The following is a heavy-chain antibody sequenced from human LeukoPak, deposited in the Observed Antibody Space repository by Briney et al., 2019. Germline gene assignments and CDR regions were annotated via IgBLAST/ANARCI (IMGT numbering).Heavy chain of an antibody. J-gene: IGHJ3*02. V-gene: IGHV5-51*01. CDR2: IYPGDSDT. CDR1: GYSFTSYW. D-gene: IGHD3-22*01. CDR3: AKSYYYYDSSGHDAFDI. Sequence: GESLKISCKGSGYSFTSYWIGWVRHMPGKGLEWMGIIYPGDSDTRYSPSFQGQVTISADKSISTAYLQWSSLKASDTAMYYCAKSYYYYDSSGHDAFDIWGQGTMVTVSS.